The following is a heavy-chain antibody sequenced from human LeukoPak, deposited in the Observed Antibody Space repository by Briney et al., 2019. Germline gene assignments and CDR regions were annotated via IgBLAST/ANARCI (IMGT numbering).Heavy chain of an antibody. Sequence: SETLSLTCTVSGYSISSTYYWGWIRQPPGKGLEGIGSINDGGSTYYDPSRKSRATISVDTSNNQFSLKVNSVTAADTAVYYCARLGGNSYGSYYFDYWGQGTLVTASS. D-gene: IGHD5-18*01. CDR1: GYSISSTYY. V-gene: IGHV4-38-2*02. CDR3: ARLGGNSYGSYYFDY. CDR2: INDGGST. J-gene: IGHJ4*02.